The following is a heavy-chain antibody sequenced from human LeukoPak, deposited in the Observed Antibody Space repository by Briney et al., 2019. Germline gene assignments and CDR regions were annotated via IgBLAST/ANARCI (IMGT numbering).Heavy chain of an antibody. J-gene: IGHJ4*02. CDR1: GGSFSGYY. CDR2: ISSSSSYI. V-gene: IGHV3-21*01. Sequence: ETLSLTCAVYGGSFSGYYWSWVRQAPGKGLEWVSSISSSSSYIYYADSVKGRFTISRDNAKNSLYLQMNSLRAEDTAVYYCAGSTVTTRPLGYWGQGTLVTVSS. CDR3: AGSTVTTRPLGY. D-gene: IGHD4-17*01.